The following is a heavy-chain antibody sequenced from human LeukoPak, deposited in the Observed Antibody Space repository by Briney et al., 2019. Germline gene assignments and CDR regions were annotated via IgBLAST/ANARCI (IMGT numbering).Heavy chain of an antibody. CDR1: GGSISTSNYY. CDR3: ARDSSKEYYGSGSYFY. V-gene: IGHV4-39*07. J-gene: IGHJ4*02. Sequence: SETLSLTCTVSGGSISTSNYYWGWIRQPPGKGLEWIGNIFYSGSTYYSPSLKRRVTISLDTSRNQFSLKLSSVTAADTAVYYCARDSSKEYYGSGSYFYWGQGTLVTVSS. D-gene: IGHD3-10*01. CDR2: IFYSGST.